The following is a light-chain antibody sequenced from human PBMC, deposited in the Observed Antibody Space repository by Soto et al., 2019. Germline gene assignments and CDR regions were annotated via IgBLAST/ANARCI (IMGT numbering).Light chain of an antibody. CDR2: GAS. J-gene: IGKJ2*01. CDR3: QQYNNWPPMYT. V-gene: IGKV3-15*01. CDR1: QRVSSN. Sequence: EIVMTQFPATLSVSPGERATLSCRASQRVSSNLAWYQQKPGQAPRLLIYGASTRATGIPARFSGSGSGTEFTLTISSLQSEDFAVYYCQQYNNWPPMYTFGQGTKLEIK.